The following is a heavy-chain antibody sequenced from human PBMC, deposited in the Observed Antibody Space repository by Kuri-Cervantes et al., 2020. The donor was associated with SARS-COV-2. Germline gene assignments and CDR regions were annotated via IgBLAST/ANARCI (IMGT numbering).Heavy chain of an antibody. CDR1: GFTYSDYA. J-gene: IGHJ6*03. V-gene: IGHV3-23*01. CDR3: AKVAGLRLIYYYYYMDV. Sequence: GGSLRLSCVASGFTYSDYAMHWVRQVPGKGLEWVSTISGSGMSTYYADSVKGRFTISRDNSKNTLFLQMNSLRAEDTAVYYCAKVAGLRLIYYYYYMDVWGKGTTVTVSS. D-gene: IGHD5-12*01. CDR2: ISGSGMST.